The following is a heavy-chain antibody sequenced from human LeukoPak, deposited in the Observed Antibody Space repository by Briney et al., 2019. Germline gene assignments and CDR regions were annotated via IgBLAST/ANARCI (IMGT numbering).Heavy chain of an antibody. CDR3: AKPQTATYDAFDI. V-gene: IGHV3-23*01. Sequence: GGSLRLSCAGSGFPFSIYGMNWVRQAPGKGLEWVSAISGSGGSTYYADSVKGRFTISRDNSKNTLYLQMNSLRAEDTAVYYCAKPQTATYDAFDIWGQGTMVTVSS. CDR1: GFPFSIYG. CDR2: ISGSGGST. J-gene: IGHJ3*02.